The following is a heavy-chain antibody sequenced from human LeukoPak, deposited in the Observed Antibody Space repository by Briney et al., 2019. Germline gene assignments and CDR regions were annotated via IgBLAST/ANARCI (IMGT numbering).Heavy chain of an antibody. CDR1: GFTFSNYG. J-gene: IGHJ4*02. D-gene: IGHD5-18*01. CDR2: IWYDGSNK. CDR3: AKDPGYGLYYFDY. V-gene: IGHV3-33*06. Sequence: GGSLRLSCAASGFTFSNYGMHWVRQAPGKGLEWVAVIWYDGSNKYYADSVKGRFTISRDNSKNTLYLQMNSLRAEDTAVYYCAKDPGYGLYYFDYWAQGTLVTVSS.